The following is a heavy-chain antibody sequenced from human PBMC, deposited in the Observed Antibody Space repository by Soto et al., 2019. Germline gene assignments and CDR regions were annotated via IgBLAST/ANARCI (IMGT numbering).Heavy chain of an antibody. CDR2: ISAHNGNT. Sequence: QVHLVQSGAEVKKPGASVKVSCKASGYTFTSYGIPWVRQAPGQGLEWMGWISAHNGNTDYAQKLQGRVIVTRDTSTGTAYTELRSVRTDGTAVYYCARGRDGDHWGQGDLVSASS. J-gene: IGHJ4*02. CDR3: ARGRDGDH. V-gene: IGHV1-18*01. CDR1: GYTFTSYG.